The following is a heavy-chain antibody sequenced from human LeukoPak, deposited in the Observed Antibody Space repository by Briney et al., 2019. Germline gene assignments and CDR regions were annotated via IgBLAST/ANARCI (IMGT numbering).Heavy chain of an antibody. J-gene: IGHJ4*02. CDR1: GGSISSGGQS. Sequence: PSETLSLTCAVSGGSISSGGQSWSWMRQPPGKGLEWIGYIYHSGNTYYNPSLKSRVTISVDRSKNQFSLRVNSVTAADTAVYFCARRYSYGFYYFDYWSQGTLVTVSS. CDR3: ARRYSYGFYYFDY. CDR2: IYHSGNT. V-gene: IGHV4-30-2*01. D-gene: IGHD5-18*01.